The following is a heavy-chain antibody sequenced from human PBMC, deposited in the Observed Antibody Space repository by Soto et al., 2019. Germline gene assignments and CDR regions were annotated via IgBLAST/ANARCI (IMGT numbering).Heavy chain of an antibody. D-gene: IGHD3-10*01. CDR2: ISGSGGST. V-gene: IGHV3-23*01. J-gene: IGHJ5*02. Sequence: GGSMRLSCAASGFTFSSYAMSWVRQAPGKGLEWISTISGSGGSTEYADSVKGRFTISRDSSKNTLYLQMNSLRAEDTALYYCAKEGYYYGPRWFDPWGQGTPGTVSA. CDR3: AKEGYYYGPRWFDP. CDR1: GFTFSSYA.